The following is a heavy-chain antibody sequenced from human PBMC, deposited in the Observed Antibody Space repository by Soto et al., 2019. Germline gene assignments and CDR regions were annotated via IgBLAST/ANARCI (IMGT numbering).Heavy chain of an antibody. D-gene: IGHD3-10*01. CDR2: IGGSGASI. CDR1: GFPFSAFA. Sequence: VGYLRLSCATSGFPFSAFAMNWVRHAPGKGLEWVSGIGGSGASIYYADSVKGRFTISRDNSKNTVYLQMNSLRAEDTAVYYCARSGPPAGYWGQGTLVTVSS. J-gene: IGHJ4*02. V-gene: IGHV3-23*01. CDR3: ARSGPPAGY.